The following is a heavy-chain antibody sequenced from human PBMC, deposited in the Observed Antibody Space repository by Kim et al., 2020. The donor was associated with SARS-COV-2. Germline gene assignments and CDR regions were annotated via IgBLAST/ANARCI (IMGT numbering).Heavy chain of an antibody. V-gene: IGHV1-3*01. CDR3: ARSKLRYFEYGMDV. CDR1: GYTFTSYA. J-gene: IGHJ6*02. D-gene: IGHD3-9*01. Sequence: ASVKVSCKASGYTFTSYAMHWVRQAPGQRLEWMGWINAGNGNTKYSQKFQGRVTITRDTSASTAYMELSSLRSEDTAVYYCARSKLRYFEYGMDVWGQGTTVTVSS. CDR2: INAGNGNT.